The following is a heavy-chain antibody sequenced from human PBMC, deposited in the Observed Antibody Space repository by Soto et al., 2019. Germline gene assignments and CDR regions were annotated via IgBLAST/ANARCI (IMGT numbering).Heavy chain of an antibody. J-gene: IGHJ4*02. CDR2: ISGSGGST. D-gene: IGHD3-10*01. Sequence: EVQLLESGGGLVQPGGSLRLSCAASGFTFSSYAMSWVRQAPGKGLEWVSAISGSGGSTYYADSVKGRFTISRDNSTTTLYLQMNSLRAEDTAVYYCAKDPYYYGSGSYSLYFDYWGQGTLVTVSS. CDR3: AKDPYYYGSGSYSLYFDY. CDR1: GFTFSSYA. V-gene: IGHV3-23*01.